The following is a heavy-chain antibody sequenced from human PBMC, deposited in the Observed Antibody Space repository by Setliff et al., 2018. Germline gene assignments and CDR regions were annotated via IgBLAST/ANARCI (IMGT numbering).Heavy chain of an antibody. CDR2: IYTSWST. D-gene: IGHD3-3*01. Sequence: PSETLSLTCTVSGDSISSRPFYWGWFRQPAGKELEWIGQIYTSWSTIYNPSLKSRVTILLDTSKNQFSLTLTSVTAADTAVYYCARMTGFQHIDYWGRGTLVTVSS. CDR3: ARMTGFQHIDY. J-gene: IGHJ4*02. CDR1: GDSISSRPFY. V-gene: IGHV4-61*09.